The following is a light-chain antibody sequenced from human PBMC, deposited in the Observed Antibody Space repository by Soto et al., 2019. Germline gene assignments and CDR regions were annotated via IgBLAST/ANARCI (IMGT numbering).Light chain of an antibody. CDR2: DAS. CDR1: RSVGRW. Sequence: DIQLTQSPSTLPASVAACVLMTVRASRSVGRWLAWYQQKPDEAPKLLIYDASSLEGGVPLRFGGSGSGTDFTLIISSLQPDDFATYYCQQCNTPFTFGGGTKVDIK. V-gene: IGKV1-5*01. CDR3: QQCNTPFT. J-gene: IGKJ4*01.